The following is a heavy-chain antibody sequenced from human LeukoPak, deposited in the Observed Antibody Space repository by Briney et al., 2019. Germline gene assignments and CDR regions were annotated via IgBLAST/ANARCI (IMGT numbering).Heavy chain of an antibody. CDR1: GFTFSSYW. J-gene: IGHJ4*02. Sequence: GGSLRLSCAASGFTFSSYWMSWVRQAPGKGLEWVANIKQDGTEKYYVDSVKGRFTISRDNAKNSLYLQMSSLRAEDTAVYYCRSDYVWGNDYFDYWGQGTLVTVSS. CDR2: IKQDGTEK. CDR3: RSDYVWGNDYFDY. V-gene: IGHV3-7*01. D-gene: IGHD3-16*01.